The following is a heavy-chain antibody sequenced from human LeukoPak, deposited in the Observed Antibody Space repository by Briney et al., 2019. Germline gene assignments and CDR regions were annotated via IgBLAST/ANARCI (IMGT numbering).Heavy chain of an antibody. CDR2: FDPEDGET. CDR3: ATNYYDSSGNFDY. J-gene: IGHJ4*02. CDR1: GYTLTELS. D-gene: IGHD3-22*01. V-gene: IGHV1-24*01. Sequence: ASVKVSCKVSGYTLTELSMHWVRQAPGKGLEWMGGFDPEDGETIYAQKSQGRVTMTEDTSTDTAYMELSSLRSEDTAVYYCATNYYDSSGNFDYWGQGTLVTVSS.